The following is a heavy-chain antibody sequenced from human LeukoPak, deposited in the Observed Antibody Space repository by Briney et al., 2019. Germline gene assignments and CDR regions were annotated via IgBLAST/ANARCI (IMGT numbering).Heavy chain of an antibody. CDR3: ARDDYYYDSVGYYYLDY. J-gene: IGHJ4*02. D-gene: IGHD3-22*01. Sequence: ASVKVSCKASGYIFISYGINWVRQAPGQGLEWMGWISTYNGLTNFTQKFQDRVTLTTDTSTNTAYMELRGLRSDDTAVYYCARDDYYYDSVGYYYLDYWGQGTLVTVSS. CDR1: GYIFISYG. V-gene: IGHV1-18*04. CDR2: ISTYNGLT.